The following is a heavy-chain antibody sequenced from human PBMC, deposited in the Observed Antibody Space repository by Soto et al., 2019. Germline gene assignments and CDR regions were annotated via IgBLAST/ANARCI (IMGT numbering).Heavy chain of an antibody. V-gene: IGHV3-23*01. CDR3: AKAPWIQLWLLDY. D-gene: IGHD5-18*01. J-gene: IGHJ4*02. CDR1: GFTFSSYA. Sequence: GGSLRLSCAASGFTFSSYAMSWVRQAPGKGLEWVSAISGSGGSTYYADSVKGRFTISRDNSKNTLYLQMNSLRGEDTAVYYCAKAPWIQLWLLDYWGQGTLVTVSS. CDR2: ISGSGGST.